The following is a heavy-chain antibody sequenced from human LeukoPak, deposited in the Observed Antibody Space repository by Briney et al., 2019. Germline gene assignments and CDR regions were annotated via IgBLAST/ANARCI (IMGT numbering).Heavy chain of an antibody. Sequence: GGSLRLSCAASGFSFSTYAMTWVRQAPGRGLEWVSAIDESGHYIFYRDSVQGRFTISRDNSRKMLFLQMNTLTAEDSAVYYCAKNYGPGNAFYDSWGQGVLVTVSS. CDR2: IDESGHYI. J-gene: IGHJ4*02. CDR3: AKNYGPGNAFYDS. V-gene: IGHV3-23*01. D-gene: IGHD3-10*01. CDR1: GFSFSTYA.